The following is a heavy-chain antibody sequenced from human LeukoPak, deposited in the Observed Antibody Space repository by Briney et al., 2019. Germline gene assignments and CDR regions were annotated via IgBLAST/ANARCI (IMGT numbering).Heavy chain of an antibody. CDR1: GFTFRSSG. J-gene: IGHJ4*02. CDR3: AREQQGRRAAFDY. Sequence: PGGSLRLSCAASGFTFRSSGMHWVRQTPGKGLEWVAFIWYGGNEIYYADSVKGRFTISRDNSRNTLYLQMNSLRTEDTAVYYCAREQQGRRAAFDYWGQGTPVTVSS. CDR2: IWYGGNEI. D-gene: IGHD1-1*01. V-gene: IGHV3-30*02.